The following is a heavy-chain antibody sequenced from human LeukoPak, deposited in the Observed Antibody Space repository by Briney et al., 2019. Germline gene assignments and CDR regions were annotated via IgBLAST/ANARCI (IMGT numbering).Heavy chain of an antibody. Sequence: GGSLRLSCAASGFTFSSYCMNWVRRAPGKGLEWVSSITSSSSYIYYADSVKGRFTISRDNAKNSLYLQMNSLRAEDTAVYYCAKDHGGNLDYWGQGTLVTVSS. CDR1: GFTFSSYC. V-gene: IGHV3-21*01. CDR3: AKDHGGNLDY. CDR2: ITSSSSYI. J-gene: IGHJ4*02. D-gene: IGHD4-23*01.